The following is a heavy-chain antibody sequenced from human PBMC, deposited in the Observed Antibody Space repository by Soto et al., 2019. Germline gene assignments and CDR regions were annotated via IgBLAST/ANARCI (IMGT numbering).Heavy chain of an antibody. CDR1: VFTFSIYG. Sequence: WGSLLVSCASSVFTFSIYGMHWVRQAPGKGLEWVAVISYDGSNKYYADSVKGRFTISRDNSKNTLYLQMNSLRAEDTAVYYCANYGPTYGVGYWGQGTMVTVSS. D-gene: IGHD4-17*01. CDR3: ANYGPTYGVGY. V-gene: IGHV3-30*18. CDR2: ISYDGSNK. J-gene: IGHJ4*02.